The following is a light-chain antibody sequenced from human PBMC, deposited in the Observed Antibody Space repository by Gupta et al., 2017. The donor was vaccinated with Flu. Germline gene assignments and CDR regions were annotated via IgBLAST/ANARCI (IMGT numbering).Light chain of an antibody. Sequence: TVTITGTGSSFDGENYVAWYHQHPGKAAPIFLVYVTERPPAVPPRFFCSTSCNTASPLVSGLQDADEAAYYCCSAGGNNHLGVVFGGGTKLTVL. V-gene: IGLV2-8*03. CDR1: GSSFDGENY. CDR3: CSAGGNNHLGVV. J-gene: IGLJ2*01. CDR2: YVT.